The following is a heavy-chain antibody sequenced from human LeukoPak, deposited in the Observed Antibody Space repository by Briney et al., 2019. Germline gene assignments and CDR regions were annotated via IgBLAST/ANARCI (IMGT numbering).Heavy chain of an antibody. J-gene: IGHJ5*02. CDR1: GFAFSSYS. Sequence: PGGSLRLSCAASGFAFSSYSMTWVHQAPGKGLEWVSSITSSSTYIYYADSVKGRFTISRDDAKNSLYLQMNSLRVEDTAVYYCARERHTFDPWGQGTLVTVSS. D-gene: IGHD6-25*01. CDR2: ITSSSTYI. V-gene: IGHV3-21*01. CDR3: ARERHTFDP.